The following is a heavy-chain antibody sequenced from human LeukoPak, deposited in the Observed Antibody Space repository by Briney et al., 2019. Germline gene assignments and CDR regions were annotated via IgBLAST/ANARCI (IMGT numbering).Heavy chain of an antibody. CDR1: GGSISGSSYC. CDR2: HYYTGRI. CDR3: ATVKRQGLYFDY. V-gene: IGHV4-39*07. Sequence: PSETLSLTCTVSGGSISGSSYCWGWIRQPPGKGLEWIGSHYYTGRIYDNPSLNSRVTISVDTSKNQFSLKLSSVTAADTAVYYCATVKRQGLYFDYWGQGTLVTVSS. J-gene: IGHJ4*02.